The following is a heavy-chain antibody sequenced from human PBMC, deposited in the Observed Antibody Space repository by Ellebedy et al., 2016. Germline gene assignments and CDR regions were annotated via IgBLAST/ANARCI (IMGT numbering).Heavy chain of an antibody. Sequence: GESLKISCAVSGFTVSTNYMSWVRQASGKGLEWVAIIYRTGTTFYPDSAKGRFTISRDNSKNTLYLQMNSLRVEDTAVYYCAGDSRGITAAGTSLHYWGQGTLVTVSS. D-gene: IGHD6-13*01. J-gene: IGHJ4*02. V-gene: IGHV3-53*01. CDR1: GFTVSTNY. CDR2: IYRTGTT. CDR3: AGDSRGITAAGTSLHY.